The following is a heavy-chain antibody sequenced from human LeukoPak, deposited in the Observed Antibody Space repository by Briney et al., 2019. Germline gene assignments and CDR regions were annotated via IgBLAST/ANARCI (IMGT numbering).Heavy chain of an antibody. CDR1: GFSVSSNY. V-gene: IGHV3-53*01. CDR3: ARDEDDYGGKD. J-gene: IGHJ4*02. Sequence: GGSLRLSCAASGFSVSSNYMSWVRQAPGKGLEWVSVIYRGGSTYYADSVKGRFTISRDNSKNTVYLQMSSLRAEDTAVYFCARDEDDYGGKDWGQGTLVTVSS. CDR2: IYRGGST. D-gene: IGHD4-23*01.